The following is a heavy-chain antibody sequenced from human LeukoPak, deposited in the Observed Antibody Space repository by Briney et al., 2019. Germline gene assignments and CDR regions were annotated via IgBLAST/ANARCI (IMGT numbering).Heavy chain of an antibody. CDR2: IYYSGST. D-gene: IGHD6-13*01. CDR3: ARGLGSSWYGD. Sequence: PSETLSLTCTVSGGXISSGDYYWSWIRQPPGKGLEWMGYIYYSGSTYYNPSLKSRVTISVDTSKNQFSLKLRSVTAADTAVYFCARGLGSSWYGDWGQGTLVTVSS. J-gene: IGHJ4*02. CDR1: GGXISSGDYY. V-gene: IGHV4-30-4*01.